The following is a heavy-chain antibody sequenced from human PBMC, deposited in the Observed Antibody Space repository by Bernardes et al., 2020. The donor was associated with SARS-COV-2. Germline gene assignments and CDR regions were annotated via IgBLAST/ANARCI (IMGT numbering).Heavy chain of an antibody. Sequence: SETLSLTCTVSGGPITRGDYYWSWVRQSAGKGLEWIGRIDTSGTTNYNPSLKSRVTISIDTSKNQFSLNLTSVTAADTAVFYCAREDSSGFLGYYYYGMDVWGQGTTVTVSS. V-gene: IGHV4-61*02. J-gene: IGHJ6*02. D-gene: IGHD6-19*01. CDR1: GGPITRGDYY. CDR2: IDTSGTT. CDR3: AREDSSGFLGYYYYGMDV.